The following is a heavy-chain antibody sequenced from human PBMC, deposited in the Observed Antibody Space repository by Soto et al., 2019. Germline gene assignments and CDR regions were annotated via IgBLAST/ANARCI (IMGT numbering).Heavy chain of an antibody. Sequence: GASVKVSCKASGGTFSSYAISWVRQAPGQGLEWMGGIIPIFGTANYAQKFQGRVTITADESTSTAYMELRSLRSEDTAVYYCARDPSIAVAGTESLYYYYGMDVWGQGPTVTVSS. V-gene: IGHV1-69*13. CDR2: IIPIFGTA. J-gene: IGHJ6*02. D-gene: IGHD6-19*01. CDR1: GGTFSSYA. CDR3: ARDPSIAVAGTESLYYYYGMDV.